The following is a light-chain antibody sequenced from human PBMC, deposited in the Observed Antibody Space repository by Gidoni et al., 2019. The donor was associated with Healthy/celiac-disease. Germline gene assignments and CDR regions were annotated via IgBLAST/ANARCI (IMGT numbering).Light chain of an antibody. J-gene: IGLJ3*02. CDR2: GNS. CDR3: QSYDSSLSVWV. Sequence: QSVLTQPPSVSAAPGPRVTISCTGSSSNIGAGYVVHLYQQLPGTAPKLLIYGNSNRPSGVPDRFSGSMSGTSASLAITGLQAEDEADYYCQSYDSSLSVWVFGGGTKLTVL. V-gene: IGLV1-40*01. CDR1: SSNIGAGYV.